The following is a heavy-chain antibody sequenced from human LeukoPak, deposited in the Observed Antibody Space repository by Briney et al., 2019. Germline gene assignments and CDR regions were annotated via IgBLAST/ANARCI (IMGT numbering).Heavy chain of an antibody. Sequence: SETLSLTCTVSGGSISSYYWSWIRQPAGKGLEWIGRIYTSGSTNYNPSLRSRVTMSVDTSKNQFSLKLSSVTAADTAVYYCATVIGPGGWFDPWGQGTLVTVSS. V-gene: IGHV4-4*07. CDR1: GGSISSYY. J-gene: IGHJ5*02. CDR3: ATVIGPGGWFDP. CDR2: IYTSGST.